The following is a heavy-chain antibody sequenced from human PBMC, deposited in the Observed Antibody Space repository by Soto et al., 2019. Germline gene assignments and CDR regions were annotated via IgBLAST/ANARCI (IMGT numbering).Heavy chain of an antibody. J-gene: IGHJ5*02. CDR1: GGTFSSYA. Sequence: SVKGPCKASGGTFSSYAISCVRQAPGQGLEWMGGIIPIFGTANYAQKFQGRVTITADESTSTAYMELSSLRSEDTAVYYCARAPSSSSLPWFDPWGQGTLVTVPS. V-gene: IGHV1-69*01. D-gene: IGHD6-6*01. CDR2: IIPIFGTA. CDR3: ARAPSSSSLPWFDP.